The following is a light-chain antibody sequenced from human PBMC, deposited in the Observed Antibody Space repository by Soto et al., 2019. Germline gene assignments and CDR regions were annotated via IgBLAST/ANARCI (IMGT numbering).Light chain of an antibody. CDR1: QSVSSSY. J-gene: IGKJ4*01. CDR2: AAS. Sequence: EIVLTQSPGTLSLSPGERATLSCRASQSVSSSYLAWYQQTPGQAPRLLIYAASSRATGIPDRFSGSGSGTDFTLTIARLEPEDFAVYYCHQYDNSPLTFGGGTKVDIK. V-gene: IGKV3-20*01. CDR3: HQYDNSPLT.